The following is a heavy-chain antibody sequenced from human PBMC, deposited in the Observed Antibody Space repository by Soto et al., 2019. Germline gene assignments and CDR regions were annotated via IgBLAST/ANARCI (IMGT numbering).Heavy chain of an antibody. CDR2: MYHGGRT. V-gene: IGHV4-59*01. D-gene: IGHD2-8*01. CDR3: ARYPVYCTNGLCPIFAF. CDR1: GGSITSYH. Sequence: WETLSLSCVVSGGSITSYHWSWIRQFPGKGLEWIGHMYHGGRTNYSPSLKSRVTMSPDSSRNQFSLNLSSVTAADTAVYFCARYPVYCTNGLCPIFAFRGQRPLVIVSS. J-gene: IGHJ1*01.